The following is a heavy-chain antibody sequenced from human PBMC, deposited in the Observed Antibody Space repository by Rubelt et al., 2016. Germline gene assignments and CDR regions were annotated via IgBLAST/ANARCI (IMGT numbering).Heavy chain of an antibody. CDR3: ARLYSGYDT. J-gene: IGHJ5*02. D-gene: IGHD5-12*01. Sequence: LEWIGYIYYSGSTNYNPSLKSRVTISVDTSKNQFSLKLSSVTAADTAVYYCARLYSGYDTWGQGTLVTVSS. CDR2: IYYSGST. V-gene: IGHV4-61*07.